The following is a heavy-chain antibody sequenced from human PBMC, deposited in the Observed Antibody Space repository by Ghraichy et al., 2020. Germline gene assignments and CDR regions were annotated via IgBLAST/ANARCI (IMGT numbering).Heavy chain of an antibody. V-gene: IGHV3-23*01. CDR1: GFTFSTYA. J-gene: IGHJ6*03. CDR3: AKDYYDSSVRGSYYYYMDV. CDR2: IGGSVSGT. D-gene: IGHD3-22*01. Sequence: GGSLRLSCAASGFTFSTYAMSWVRQAPGRGLEWVSGIGGSVSGTYYADSVKGRFTISRDNSKNTLFLQMNSLRAEDTAVYYCAKDYYDSSVRGSYYYYMDVWGKGTTVTVSS.